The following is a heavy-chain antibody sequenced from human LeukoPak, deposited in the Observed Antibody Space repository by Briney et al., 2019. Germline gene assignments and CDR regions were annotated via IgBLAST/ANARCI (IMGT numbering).Heavy chain of an antibody. CDR3: ARLSYYDFWSGYSLETPNYYYYMDV. CDR1: GFTFSSYA. D-gene: IGHD3-3*01. CDR2: ISSNGGST. J-gene: IGHJ6*03. Sequence: PGGSLXXSCAASGFTFSSYAMHWVRQAPGKGLEYVSAISSNGGSTYYANSVKGRFTISRDNSKKTMYIQMGSLRAEDMAVYYCARLSYYDFWSGYSLETPNYYYYMDVWGKGTTVTVSS. V-gene: IGHV3-64*01.